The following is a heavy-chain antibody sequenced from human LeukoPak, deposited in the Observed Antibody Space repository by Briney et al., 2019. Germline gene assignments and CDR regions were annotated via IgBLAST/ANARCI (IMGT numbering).Heavy chain of an antibody. CDR1: GGSISSYY. CDR2: INHSGST. J-gene: IGHJ3*02. CDR3: ASLWPYQLSAFDI. V-gene: IGHV4-34*01. Sequence: SETLSLTCTVSGGSISSYYWSWIRQPPGKGLEWIGEINHSGSTNYNPSLKSRVTISVDTSKNQFSLKLSFVTAADTAVYYCASLWPYQLSAFDIWGQGTLVTVSS. D-gene: IGHD2-2*01.